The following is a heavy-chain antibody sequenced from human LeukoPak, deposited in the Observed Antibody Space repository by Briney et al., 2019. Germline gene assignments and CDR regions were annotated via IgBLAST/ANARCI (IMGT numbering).Heavy chain of an antibody. J-gene: IGHJ4*02. CDR3: ASKAMVRYYFDY. CDR2: INHSGST. D-gene: IGHD3-10*01. V-gene: IGHV4-34*01. CDR1: GGSFSDYY. Sequence: PSETLSLTCAVYGGSFSDYYWSWIRQPPGKGLEWIGEINHSGSTNYNPSLKSRVTISVDKSKNQFSLKLSSVTAADTAVYYCASKAMVRYYFDYWGQGTLVTVSS.